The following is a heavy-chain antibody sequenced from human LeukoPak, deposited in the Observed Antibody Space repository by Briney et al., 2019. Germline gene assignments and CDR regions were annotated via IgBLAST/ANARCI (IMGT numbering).Heavy chain of an antibody. J-gene: IGHJ5*02. CDR1: GFTFSSYA. CDR3: AKDLGSSRYENWFDP. D-gene: IGHD6-13*01. Sequence: GGSLRLSCAASGFTFSSYAMSWVRQAPGKGLEWVSAISGSGDSTYYADSVKGRFTISRDNSKNTLYLQMNSLRAEDTAVYYCAKDLGSSRYENWFDPWGQGTLVTVSS. V-gene: IGHV3-23*01. CDR2: ISGSGDST.